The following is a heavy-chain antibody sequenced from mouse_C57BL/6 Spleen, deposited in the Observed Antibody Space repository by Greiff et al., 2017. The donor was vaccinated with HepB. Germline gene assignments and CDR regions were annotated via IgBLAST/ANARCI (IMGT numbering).Heavy chain of an antibody. V-gene: IGHV1-72*01. Sequence: QVQLQQPGAELVKPGASVKLSCKASGYTFTSYWMHWVKQRPGRGLEWIGRIDPNSGGTKYNEKFKSKATLTVDKPSSTAYMQRSSLTSEDSAVYYGARWEDNDGYCGFAYWGQGTLVTVSA. J-gene: IGHJ3*01. CDR1: GYTFTSYW. D-gene: IGHD2-3*01. CDR3: ARWEDNDGYCGFAY. CDR2: IDPNSGGT.